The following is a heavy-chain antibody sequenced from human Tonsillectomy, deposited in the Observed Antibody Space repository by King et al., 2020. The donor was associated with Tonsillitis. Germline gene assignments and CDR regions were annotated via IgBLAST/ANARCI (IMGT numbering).Heavy chain of an antibody. CDR3: ARVSSSWPNFQH. V-gene: IGHV3-7*01. CDR1: GFTCSSYC. Sequence: VQLVESGGGLVQPGGSLRLSCAASGFTCSSYCMSWVRQAPGKGLEWVANIKQDGTEKYYVDSVEGRFTISRDNAKNSLYLQMNSLRAEDTAVYYCARVSSSWPNFQHWGQGALVTVSS. D-gene: IGHD6-13*01. CDR2: IKQDGTEK. J-gene: IGHJ1*01.